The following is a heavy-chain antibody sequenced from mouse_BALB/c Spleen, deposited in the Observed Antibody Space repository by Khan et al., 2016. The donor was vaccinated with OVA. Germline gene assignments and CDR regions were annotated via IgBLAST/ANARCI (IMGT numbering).Heavy chain of an antibody. V-gene: IGHV1S136*01. J-gene: IGHJ3*01. CDR2: INPYNDGP. CDR1: GYTFTNYI. D-gene: IGHD1-1*01. CDR3: ARDYGSSFWFAY. Sequence: VQLKQSGPELVKPGASVKMSCKASGYTFTNYIIHWVKQKPGQGLEWIGYINPYNDGPKYNQKFKGKATLASDKSSSTAYMDLSGLTSEDSAVYYCARDYGSSFWFAYWGQGTLVTVSA.